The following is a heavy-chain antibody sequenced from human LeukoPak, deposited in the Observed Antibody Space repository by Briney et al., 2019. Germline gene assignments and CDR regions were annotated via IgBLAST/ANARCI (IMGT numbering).Heavy chain of an antibody. CDR2: ISSGADSI. V-gene: IGHV3-48*03. J-gene: IGHJ4*02. Sequence: GGSLRLSCVASGITFRSYDMNWVRQAPGKGLEWISSISSGADSIYYADSVKGRFTISRDNAKNSVFPQMNSLRAEDTALYYCARGSTASYWGQGTLVTVSS. D-gene: IGHD2-21*02. CDR1: GITFRSYD. CDR3: ARGSTASY.